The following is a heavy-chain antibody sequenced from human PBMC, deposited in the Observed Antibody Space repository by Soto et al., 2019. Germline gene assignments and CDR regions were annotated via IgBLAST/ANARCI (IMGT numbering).Heavy chain of an antibody. CDR2: IYSGGST. D-gene: IGHD3-16*01. Sequence: EVQLVESGGGLVQPGGALRHSCAATGFTVSTKYMSWVRQAPGKGLEWVSVIYSGGSTFYADSVRGRFTISRDNSNNTVNLQMNSLRAEDTAVYYCARDPWAADYWGQGTLVTVSS. J-gene: IGHJ4*02. V-gene: IGHV3-66*01. CDR1: GFTVSTKY. CDR3: ARDPWAADY.